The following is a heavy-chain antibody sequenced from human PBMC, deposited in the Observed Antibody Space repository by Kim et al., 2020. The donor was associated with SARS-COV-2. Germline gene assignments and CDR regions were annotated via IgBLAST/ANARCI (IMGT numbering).Heavy chain of an antibody. CDR3: ARGGAVLRFLEWLSSYFDH. Sequence: ASVKVSCKASGYTFSNYAMHWVRQAPGQRLEWMGWINAGSGNTEYSQKFQGRLIITRDTSASTAYMELSSLRSEDTAVYYCARGGAVLRFLEWLSSYFDHWGQGTLVTVSA. D-gene: IGHD3-3*01. V-gene: IGHV1-3*01. CDR1: GYTFSNYA. CDR2: INAGSGNT. J-gene: IGHJ4*02.